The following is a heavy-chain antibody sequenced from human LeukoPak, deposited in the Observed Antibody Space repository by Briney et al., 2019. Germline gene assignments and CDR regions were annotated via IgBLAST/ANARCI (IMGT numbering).Heavy chain of an antibody. D-gene: IGHD3-16*02. CDR1: GGSINSGGYY. CDR2: TDYSGSA. Sequence: PSETLSLTCNVSGGSINSGGYYWGWIRQPPGKGLEWIGSTDYSGSAVYSPSLKSRLTISVDTSKNQFSLRVASVTAADTAVYYCARRTYSYGFRFDPWGQGTLVTVSS. V-gene: IGHV4-39*01. J-gene: IGHJ5*02. CDR3: ARRTYSYGFRFDP.